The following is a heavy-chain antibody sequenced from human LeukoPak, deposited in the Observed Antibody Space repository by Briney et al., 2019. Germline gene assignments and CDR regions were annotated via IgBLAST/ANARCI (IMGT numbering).Heavy chain of an antibody. CDR3: ASNWQQLVLVHY. CDR2: IYYSGST. D-gene: IGHD6-13*01. CDR1: GGSISSSSYY. V-gene: IGHV4-39*01. Sequence: PSETLSLTCTVSGGSISSSSYYWGWIRQPPGKGLEWIGSIYYSGSTYYNPSLKSRVTISVDTSKNQFSLKLSSVTAADTAVYYCASNWQQLVLVHYWGQGTLVTVSS. J-gene: IGHJ4*02.